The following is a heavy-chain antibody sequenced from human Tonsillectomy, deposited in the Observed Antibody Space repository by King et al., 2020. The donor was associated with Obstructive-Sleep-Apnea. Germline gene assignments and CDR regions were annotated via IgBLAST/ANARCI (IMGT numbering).Heavy chain of an antibody. CDR1: GGSISSFY. CDR2: IYYSGSS. V-gene: IGHV4-59*01. D-gene: IGHD3-10*01. J-gene: IGHJ5*02. CDR3: ARAPYGSGIIDWFDP. Sequence: QLQESGPGLVKPSETLSLTCTVSGGSISSFYWNWIRQPPGKGLEWIGYIYYSGSSNYNPSLKSRVTISVDTSKNQFSLRLSSVTAADTAGYYCARAPYGSGIIDWFDPWGQGTLVTVSS.